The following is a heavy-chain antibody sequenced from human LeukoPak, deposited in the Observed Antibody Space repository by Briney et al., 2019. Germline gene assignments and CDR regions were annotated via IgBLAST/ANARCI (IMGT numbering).Heavy chain of an antibody. V-gene: IGHV4-31*03. CDR2: IYYSGST. CDR1: GGSISSGGYY. Sequence: SETLSLTCTVSGGSISSGGYYWSWIRQHPGKGLEWIGYIYYSGSTYYNPSLKSRVTISVDMSKNQFSLKLSSVTAADTAVYYCARGSAAMVPYYFDYWGQGTLVTVSS. D-gene: IGHD5-18*01. J-gene: IGHJ4*02. CDR3: ARGSAAMVPYYFDY.